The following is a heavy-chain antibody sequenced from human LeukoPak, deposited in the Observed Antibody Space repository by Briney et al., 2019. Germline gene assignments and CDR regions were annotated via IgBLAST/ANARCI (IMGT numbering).Heavy chain of an antibody. CDR1: GYSISGGYY. CDR3: ARQGISPLDYFDY. D-gene: IGHD2-15*01. Sequence: SETLSLTCAVSGYSISGGYYWGWIRQPPGKGLEWIGSIYHSGSTYYNPSLKSRVTISVDTSKNQFSLKLSSVTAADTAVYYCARQGISPLDYFDYWGQGTLVTVSS. J-gene: IGHJ4*02. CDR2: IYHSGST. V-gene: IGHV4-38-2*01.